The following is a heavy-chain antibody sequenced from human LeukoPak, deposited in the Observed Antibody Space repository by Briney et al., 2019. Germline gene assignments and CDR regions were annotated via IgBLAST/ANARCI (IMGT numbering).Heavy chain of an antibody. CDR2: ISSRSSDI. CDR3: ARALYYDILTGYQTHTYYFDY. D-gene: IGHD3-9*01. CDR1: RVTFSGYT. Sequence: GRSLRLSCTASRVTFSGYTMNWVRQAPGKGLEWVSSISSRSSDIYCADSVKGRFTISRDNARNALYLQMRSLRAEDTGVYYCARALYYDILTGYQTHTYYFDYWGQGTLVTVSS. V-gene: IGHV3-21*01. J-gene: IGHJ4*02.